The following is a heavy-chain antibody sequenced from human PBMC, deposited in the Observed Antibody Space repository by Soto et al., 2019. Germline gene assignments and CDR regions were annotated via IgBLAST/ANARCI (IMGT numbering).Heavy chain of an antibody. V-gene: IGHV4-39*01. CDR1: GGSISSSSYY. CDR2: IYYSGST. Sequence: PSETLSLTCTVSGGSISSSSYYWGWIRQPPGKGLEWIGSIYYSGSTYYNPSLKSRVTISVDTSKNQFSLKLSSVTAADTAVYYCARQHTVEVSSEELASWFDPWGQGTLVTVSS. J-gene: IGHJ5*02. CDR3: ARQHTVEVSSEELASWFDP. D-gene: IGHD1-26*01.